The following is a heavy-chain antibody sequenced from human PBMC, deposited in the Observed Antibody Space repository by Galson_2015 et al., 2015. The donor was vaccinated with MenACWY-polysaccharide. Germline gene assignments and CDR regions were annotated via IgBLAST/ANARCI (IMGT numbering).Heavy chain of an antibody. V-gene: IGHV3-66*01. CDR1: AFTVSSNH. CDR2: IYSGGST. CDR3: ARLAVDNYFDY. J-gene: IGHJ4*02. D-gene: IGHD6-19*01. Sequence: SLRLSCAASAFTVSSNHMSWVRQAPGKGLEWVSVIYSGGSTYYADSVKGRFTISRDNSKNTLYLQMNSLRAEDTALYYCARLAVDNYFDYCGQGTLVAVSS.